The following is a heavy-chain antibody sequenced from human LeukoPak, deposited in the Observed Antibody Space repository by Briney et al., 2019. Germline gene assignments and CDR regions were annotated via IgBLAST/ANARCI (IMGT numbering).Heavy chain of an antibody. Sequence: QPGGSLRLSCAASGFTFSSYAMSWVRQAPGKGLEWVSAISGSGDGTYYADSVKGRFTISRDNSKNTLYLQMNSLRADDTAVYYCAKHSGSYSMDYWGQGTLVTVSS. CDR3: AKHSGSYSMDY. J-gene: IGHJ4*02. CDR1: GFTFSSYA. D-gene: IGHD1-26*01. CDR2: ISGSGDGT. V-gene: IGHV3-23*01.